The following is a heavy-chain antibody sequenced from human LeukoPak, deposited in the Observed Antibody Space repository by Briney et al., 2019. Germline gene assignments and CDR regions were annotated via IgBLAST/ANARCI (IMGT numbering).Heavy chain of an antibody. D-gene: IGHD2-2*02. CDR3: ARGVCSGTSCYIDH. CDR2: ISPTGSGT. V-gene: IGHV3-23*01. Sequence: PGGSLRLSCAASGFTFSTYVMNWVRQAPGKGLEWVSSISPTGSGTYYSDSVKGRFTISRDNSKNTLYLQMNSLRAEDTAIYYCARGVCSGTSCYIDHWGQGTLVTVSS. CDR1: GFTFSTYV. J-gene: IGHJ4*02.